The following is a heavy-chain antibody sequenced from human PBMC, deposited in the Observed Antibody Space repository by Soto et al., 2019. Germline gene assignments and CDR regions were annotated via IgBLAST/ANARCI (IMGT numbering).Heavy chain of an antibody. CDR3: ARAGHCSGGSCYTGPYNWFDP. CDR1: GGSIISGGYY. D-gene: IGHD2-15*01. J-gene: IGHJ5*02. CDR2: IYYSGST. Sequence: LSLTCTVSGGSIISGGYYWSWIRQHPGKGLEWIGYIYYSGSTYYNPSLKSRVTISVDTSKNQFSLKLSSVTAADTAVYYCARAGHCSGGSCYTGPYNWFDPWGQGTLVTVSS. V-gene: IGHV4-31*03.